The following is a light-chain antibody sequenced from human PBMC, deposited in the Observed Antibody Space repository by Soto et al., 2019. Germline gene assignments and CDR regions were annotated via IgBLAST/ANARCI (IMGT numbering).Light chain of an antibody. J-gene: IGKJ1*01. CDR3: QQYNNWWT. V-gene: IGKV3-15*01. CDR2: GAS. Sequence: EIVLTQSPATLSLSPGESATLSCRATRSVSSYLAWFQQKPGQAPRLLIYGASTRATGVPARFSASGSGTEFTLTISSLQSEDFAVYYCQQYNNWWTFGQGTKVDIK. CDR1: RSVSSY.